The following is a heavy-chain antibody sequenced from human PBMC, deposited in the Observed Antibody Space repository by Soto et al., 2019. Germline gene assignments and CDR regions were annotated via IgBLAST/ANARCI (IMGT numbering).Heavy chain of an antibody. Sequence: SGPTLVNPTQTLTLTCTFSGFSLSTSGVGVGWIRQPPGKALEWLALIYWDDDKRYSPSLKSRLTITKDTSKNQVVLTMTNMDPVDTATYYCAHSPGAFWSGYFTRTVPAYFDYWGQGTLVTVSS. CDR2: IYWDDDK. CDR1: GFSLSTSGVG. CDR3: AHSPGAFWSGYFTRTVPAYFDY. J-gene: IGHJ4*02. D-gene: IGHD3-3*01. V-gene: IGHV2-5*02.